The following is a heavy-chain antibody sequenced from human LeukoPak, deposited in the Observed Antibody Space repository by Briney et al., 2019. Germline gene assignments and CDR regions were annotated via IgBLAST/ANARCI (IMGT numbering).Heavy chain of an antibody. J-gene: IGHJ4*02. D-gene: IGHD3-22*01. V-gene: IGHV4-31*03. CDR3: ARDHYYDSSGPRLS. CDR2: IYYSGTT. CDR1: GGSIRSSYYY. Sequence: SETLSLTCTVSGGSIRSSYYYWGWIRQPPGKGLEWIGYIYYSGTTYFNPSLQSRVTISVDTSKNQFSLKLTSVTAADTAVYYCARDHYYDSSGPRLSWGQGTLVTVSS.